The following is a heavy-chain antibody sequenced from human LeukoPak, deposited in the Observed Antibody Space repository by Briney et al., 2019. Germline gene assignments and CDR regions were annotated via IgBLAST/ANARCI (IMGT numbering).Heavy chain of an antibody. Sequence: PGGSLRLSCAASGFTFSSYGMHWVRQAPGKGLEWVAFIRYDGTNEYYADSVKGRFTISRDNSKNTVYLQMNSLRAEDTAVYYCAKGSRSSGHYSDYWGQGTLVTVSS. CDR3: AKGSRSSGHYSDY. D-gene: IGHD3-22*01. CDR1: GFTFSSYG. CDR2: IRYDGTNE. J-gene: IGHJ4*02. V-gene: IGHV3-30*02.